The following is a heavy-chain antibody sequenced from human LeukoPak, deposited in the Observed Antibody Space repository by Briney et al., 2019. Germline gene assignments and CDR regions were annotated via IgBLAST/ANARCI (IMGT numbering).Heavy chain of an antibody. V-gene: IGHV1-24*01. J-gene: IGHJ5*02. CDR2: FDPEDGET. D-gene: IGHD6-19*01. CDR3: APSWGSCGWYSWFDP. Sequence: ASVKVSCKVSGYTLTVLSMHWVRQAPGDGLEWMGGFDPEDGETIYAQKFQGRVTMTEDTSTDTAYMEVSRLRSEDTAVYYCAPSWGSCGWYSWFDPWGQGTLVTVSS. CDR1: GYTLTVLS.